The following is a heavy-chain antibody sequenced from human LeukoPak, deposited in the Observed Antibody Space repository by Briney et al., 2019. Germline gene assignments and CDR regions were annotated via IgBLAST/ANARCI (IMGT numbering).Heavy chain of an antibody. D-gene: IGHD5-24*01. Sequence: SETLSLTCTVSGGSISSYYWSWIRQPPGKGLEWIGVICDNGNTDYNPSLKSRVTISVDTSKSQFSLKLNSLAAADTAVYYCATGRDPYKTGHWGQGTLVTVSS. V-gene: IGHV4-59*03. J-gene: IGHJ4*02. CDR2: ICDNGNT. CDR1: GGSISSYY. CDR3: ATGRDPYKTGH.